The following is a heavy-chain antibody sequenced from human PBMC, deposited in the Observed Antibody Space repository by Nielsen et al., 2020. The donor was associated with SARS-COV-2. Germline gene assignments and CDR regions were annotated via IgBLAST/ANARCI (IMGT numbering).Heavy chain of an antibody. CDR3: AVGSNNWNSPPNYYYYMDV. J-gene: IGHJ6*03. D-gene: IGHD1-7*01. Sequence: SVKVSCKASGGTFSSYAISWVRQAPGQGLEWMGGIIPIFGTANYAQKFQGRVTITADESTSTAYMELSSLRSEDTAVYYCAVGSNNWNSPPNYYYYMDVWGKGTTVTVSS. CDR2: IIPIFGTA. V-gene: IGHV1-69*13. CDR1: GGTFSSYA.